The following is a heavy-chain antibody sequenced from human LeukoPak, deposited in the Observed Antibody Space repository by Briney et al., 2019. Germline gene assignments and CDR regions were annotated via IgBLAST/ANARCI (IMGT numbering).Heavy chain of an antibody. J-gene: IGHJ5*02. V-gene: IGHV1-69*05. CDR3: ARDDSSGYYYNWFDP. CDR2: IIPIFGTA. CDR1: GGTFSSYA. Sequence: ASVKVSSKASGGTFSSYAISWVRQAPGQGLEWMGGIIPIFGTANYAQKFQGRVTITTDESTSTAYMELSSLRSEDTAVYYCARDDSSGYYYNWFDPWGQGTLVTVSS. D-gene: IGHD3-22*01.